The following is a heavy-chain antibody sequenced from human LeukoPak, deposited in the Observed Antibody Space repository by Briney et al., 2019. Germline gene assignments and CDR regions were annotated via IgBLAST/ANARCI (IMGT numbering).Heavy chain of an antibody. J-gene: IGHJ2*01. V-gene: IGHV4-59*01. CDR1: GGSISNYY. CDR2: IFYSGST. Sequence: SETLSLTCTVSGGSISNYYWSWIRQPPGKGLEWLGCIFYSGSTNYNPSLKSRVTISVDTSKNQFSLRLNSVTAADTAVYYCARGHSSGYYYNWYFDLWGRGTLVTVSS. CDR3: ARGHSSGYYYNWYFDL. D-gene: IGHD3-22*01.